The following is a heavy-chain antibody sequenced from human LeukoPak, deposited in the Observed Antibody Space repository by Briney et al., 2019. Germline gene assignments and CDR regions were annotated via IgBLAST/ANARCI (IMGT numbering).Heavy chain of an antibody. CDR3: ARDYDYGSTRLVSMDV. CDR2: ISSSGSTI. J-gene: IGHJ6*02. D-gene: IGHD3-10*01. V-gene: IGHV3-11*01. CDR1: GFTFSDYY. Sequence: GGSLRLSCAASGFTFSDYYMSWIRQAPGKGLEWVSYISSSGSTIYYADSVKGRFTISRDNAKNSLYPQMNSLRAEDTAVYYCARDYDYGSTRLVSMDVWGQGTTVTVSS.